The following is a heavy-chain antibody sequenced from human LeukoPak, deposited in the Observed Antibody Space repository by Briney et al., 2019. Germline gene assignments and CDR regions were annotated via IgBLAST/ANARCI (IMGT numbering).Heavy chain of an antibody. CDR2: INHSGST. CDR3: ARGPRYSGSYYGFYYYYGMDV. J-gene: IGHJ6*02. Sequence: TPSETLSLTCAVYGGSFSGYYWSWIRQPPGKGLEWIGEINHSGSTNYNPSLKSRVTISVDTSKNQFSLKLSSVTAADTAVYYCARGPRYSGSYYGFYYYYGMDVWGQGTTVTVSS. CDR1: GGSFSGYY. V-gene: IGHV4-34*01. D-gene: IGHD1-26*01.